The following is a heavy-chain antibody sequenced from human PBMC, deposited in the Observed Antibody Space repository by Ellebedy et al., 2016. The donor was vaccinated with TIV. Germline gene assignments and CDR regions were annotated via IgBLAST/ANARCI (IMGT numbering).Heavy chain of an antibody. J-gene: IGHJ6*02. CDR2: FDPEDGET. V-gene: IGHV1-24*01. D-gene: IGHD6-19*01. CDR1: GYTLTELS. CDR3: ARYIAVPDTYAMDV. Sequence: ASVKVSCXVSGYTLTELSMHWVRQAPGKGLEWMGGFDPEDGETIYAQKFQGRVTMTEDTSTDTAYMELTSLRSEDTAVYYCARYIAVPDTYAMDVWGQGTTVTVSS.